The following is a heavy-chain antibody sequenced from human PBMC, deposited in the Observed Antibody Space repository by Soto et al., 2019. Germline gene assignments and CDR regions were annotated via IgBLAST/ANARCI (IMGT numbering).Heavy chain of an antibody. Sequence: ASVKVSCKASGYTFTGYYMHWVRQAPGQGLEWMGWINPNSGGTNYAQKFQGWVTMTRDTSISTAYMELSRLRSDDTAVYYCARESSYSSSPMDVCGQRTTVTVSS. D-gene: IGHD6-6*01. CDR1: GYTFTGYY. J-gene: IGHJ6*02. CDR2: INPNSGGT. CDR3: ARESSYSSSPMDV. V-gene: IGHV1-2*04.